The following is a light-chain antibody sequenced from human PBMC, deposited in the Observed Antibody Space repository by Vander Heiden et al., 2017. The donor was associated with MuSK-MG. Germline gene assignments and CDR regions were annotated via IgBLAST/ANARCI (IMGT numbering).Light chain of an antibody. CDR1: QSSSSY. V-gene: IGKV1-39*01. CDR2: PVS. J-gene: IGKJ3*01. CDR3: YYCQSEQVT. Sequence: DIHMTQSPSSLSASVGDRVTITCRASQSSSSYFNCYQQKPGKAAKLPMHPVSSASSGAPSRPNGCGSGRALTLIMITMKRQELATYSFYYCQSEQVTFGDGTKVEIK.